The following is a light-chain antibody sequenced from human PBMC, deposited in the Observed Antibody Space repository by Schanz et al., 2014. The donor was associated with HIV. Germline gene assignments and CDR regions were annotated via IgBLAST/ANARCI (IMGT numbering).Light chain of an antibody. CDR2: LNSDGSH. J-gene: IGLJ3*02. V-gene: IGLV4-69*01. CDR3: QTWGTGIRV. CDR1: SGHSSYA. Sequence: QSVLTQSPSASASLGASVKLTCTLNSGHSSYAIAWHQQQPEKGPRYLMILNSDGSHSKGDGIPDRFSGSSSGAERYLTISSLQSEDEADYYCQTWGTGIRVFGGGTKVTVL.